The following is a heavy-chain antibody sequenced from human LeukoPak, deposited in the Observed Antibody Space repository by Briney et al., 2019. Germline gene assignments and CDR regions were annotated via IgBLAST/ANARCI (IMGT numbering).Heavy chain of an antibody. D-gene: IGHD3-22*01. J-gene: IGHJ4*02. Sequence: GGSLRLSCAASGFTFGSYGMNWVRQAPGKGLEWISYISSSSSSIYYADSVKGRFTISRDNAKNSLYLLMNSLRDEDTAVYYCARASRSGYDYWGQGTLVTVSS. CDR2: ISSSSSSI. V-gene: IGHV3-48*02. CDR1: GFTFGSYG. CDR3: ARASRSGYDY.